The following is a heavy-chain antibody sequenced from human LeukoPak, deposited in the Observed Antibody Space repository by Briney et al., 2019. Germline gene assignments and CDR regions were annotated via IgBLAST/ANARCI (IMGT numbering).Heavy chain of an antibody. CDR1: DDSFSSHY. D-gene: IGHD4-17*01. Sequence: SETLSLTCAVSDDSFSSHYWTWIRQPPGKGLEWIGYISYIGSTNHNPSLKSRVTISIDTSKNQFSLKLSSVTAADTAVYFCARDLVTVTKGFDIWGQGTMVSVSS. CDR3: ARDLVTVTKGFDI. CDR2: ISYIGST. J-gene: IGHJ3*02. V-gene: IGHV4-59*11.